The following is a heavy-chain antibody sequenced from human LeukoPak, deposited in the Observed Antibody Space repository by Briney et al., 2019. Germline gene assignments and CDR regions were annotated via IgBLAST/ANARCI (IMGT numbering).Heavy chain of an antibody. D-gene: IGHD6-13*01. V-gene: IGHV3-30*18. Sequence: GGSLRLSCAASGFTFSSYGMHWVRQAPGKGLEWVAVISNDGSDKYYADSVKGRITISRDNSKNTLHLQLNSLRAEDTAVYYCAKDYSGSWYYFDNWGQGTLVTVSS. J-gene: IGHJ4*02. CDR1: GFTFSSYG. CDR3: AKDYSGSWYYFDN. CDR2: ISNDGSDK.